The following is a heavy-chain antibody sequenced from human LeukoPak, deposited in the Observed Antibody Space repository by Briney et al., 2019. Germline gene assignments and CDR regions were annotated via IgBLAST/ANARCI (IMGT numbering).Heavy chain of an antibody. CDR2: IDHRGDT. CDR1: GGSFSRYY. Sequence: SETLSLTCAVYGGSFSRYYWSWIRQSPGKGLEWIAGIDHRGDTNYNPSVKTRVTISVDTSKNQFSLKVRSLSAADTAVYYCARGATISETGYFDFWGQGTLVTVSS. D-gene: IGHD5-24*01. V-gene: IGHV4-34*01. J-gene: IGHJ4*03. CDR3: ARGATISETGYFDF.